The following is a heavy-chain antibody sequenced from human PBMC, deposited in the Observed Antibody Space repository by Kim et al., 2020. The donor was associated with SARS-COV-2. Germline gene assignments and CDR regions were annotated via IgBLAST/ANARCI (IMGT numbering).Heavy chain of an antibody. D-gene: IGHD6-19*01. CDR3: ARSGVPVVPAIDY. V-gene: IGHV4-34*01. J-gene: IGHJ4*02. Sequence: YSPSRKSRVTKSVDTSKNHFSLKLNSVTAADTAVYYCARSGVPVVPAIDYWGQGTLVTVPS.